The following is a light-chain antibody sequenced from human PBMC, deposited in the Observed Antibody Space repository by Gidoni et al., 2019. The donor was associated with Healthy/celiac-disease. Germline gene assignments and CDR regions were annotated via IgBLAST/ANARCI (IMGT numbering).Light chain of an antibody. CDR2: GNS. CDR3: QSYDSSLSGWV. J-gene: IGLJ3*02. V-gene: IGLV1-40*01. CDR1: SSNIGAGYD. Sequence: QSVLTQPPSVSRAPGPRVTISCTGSSSNIGAGYDVHWYQQLPGTAPKLLIYGNSNRPSGVPDRFSGSKSGTSASLAITGLQAEDEADYYCQSYDSSLSGWVLGGGTKLTVL.